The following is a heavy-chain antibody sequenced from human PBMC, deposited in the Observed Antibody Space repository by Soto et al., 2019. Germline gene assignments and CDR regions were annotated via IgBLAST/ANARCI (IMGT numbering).Heavy chain of an antibody. CDR1: GFTFSSYG. V-gene: IGHV3-30*18. Sequence: PWGSLRLSCAASGFTFSSYGMHWVRQAPGKGLEWVAVISYDGSNKYYADSVKGRFTISRDNSKNTLYLQMNSLRAEDTAVYYCAKTKGDFWSGYYYYGMDVWGQGTTVTVSS. J-gene: IGHJ6*02. CDR3: AKTKGDFWSGYYYYGMDV. D-gene: IGHD3-3*01. CDR2: ISYDGSNK.